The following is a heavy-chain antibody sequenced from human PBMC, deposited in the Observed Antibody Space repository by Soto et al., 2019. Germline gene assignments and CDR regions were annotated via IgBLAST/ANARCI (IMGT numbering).Heavy chain of an antibody. Sequence: LSLTCTVSASSISGSTDYWDWIRQSPGKGLEWIGSIYYTGSANYNPSLKSRVTISIDTSKNQFSLNLNSVTAPDTAVYYCARTQTGPTRGSFDMWGQGTMVTVSS. V-gene: IGHV4-39*01. D-gene: IGHD1-26*01. J-gene: IGHJ3*02. CDR2: IYYTGSA. CDR3: ARTQTGPTRGSFDM. CDR1: ASSISGSTDY.